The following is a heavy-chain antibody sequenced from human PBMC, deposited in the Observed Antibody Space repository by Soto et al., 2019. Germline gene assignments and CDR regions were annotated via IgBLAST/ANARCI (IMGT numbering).Heavy chain of an antibody. CDR2: ISAYNGNT. J-gene: IGHJ5*02. Sequence: ASVKVSCKASGYTFTSYGISWVRQAPGQGLEWMGWISAYNGNTNYAQKLQGRVTMTTDTSTSTAYMELRSLRSDDTAVYYCARWYYYDSSGPAPYNWFDPWGQGTLVTVSS. CDR3: ARWYYYDSSGPAPYNWFDP. D-gene: IGHD3-22*01. V-gene: IGHV1-18*01. CDR1: GYTFTSYG.